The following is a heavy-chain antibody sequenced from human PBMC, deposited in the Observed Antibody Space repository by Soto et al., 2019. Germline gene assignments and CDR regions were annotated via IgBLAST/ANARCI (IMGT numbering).Heavy chain of an antibody. CDR1: GGSMSNYY. D-gene: IGHD1-26*01. CDR2: AYYSGST. V-gene: IGHV4-59*01. CDR3: TRGTSRVGSDS. J-gene: IGHJ4*02. Sequence: QVQLQESGPGLVKPSETLSLTCTVSGGSMSNYYWSWIRQSPGKGLEWIGYAYYSGSTNYNPSLKSRVTISVDTSKNEFSLKLGSVTAADTAVYYCTRGTSRVGSDSWGQGTMVTVSS.